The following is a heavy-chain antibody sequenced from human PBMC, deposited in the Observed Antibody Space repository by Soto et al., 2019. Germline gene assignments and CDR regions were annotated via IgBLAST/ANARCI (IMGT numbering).Heavy chain of an antibody. Sequence: QITLKESGPPLVKPTQTLTLTCTFSGFSLSTSGVGVGWIRQPPGKALEWLALIYWDDDKRYSPSLKSRLTITKDTSQNHVVLTMTNMDPVDTATYYCAHSLIGYYYDSSGSNWFDPWGQGTLVTVSS. CDR2: IYWDDDK. CDR1: GFSLSTSGVG. CDR3: AHSLIGYYYDSSGSNWFDP. D-gene: IGHD3-22*01. J-gene: IGHJ5*02. V-gene: IGHV2-5*02.